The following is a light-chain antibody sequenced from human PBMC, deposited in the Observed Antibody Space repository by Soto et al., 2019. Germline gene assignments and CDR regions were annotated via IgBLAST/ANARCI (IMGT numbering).Light chain of an antibody. V-gene: IGKV1-5*03. Sequence: DIHMTQSPSTLSASVGHIFTITCRASQSISSWLAWYQQKPAKAPKLLIYKASSLESGVPSRFSGSGSATEFTLTISSLEPEDFAAYYCQQRSNWRTITFGQGTRLEIK. CDR1: QSISSW. CDR2: KAS. J-gene: IGKJ5*01. CDR3: QQRSNWRTIT.